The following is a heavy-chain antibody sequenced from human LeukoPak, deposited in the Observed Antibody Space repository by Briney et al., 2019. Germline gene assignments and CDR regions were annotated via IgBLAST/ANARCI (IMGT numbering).Heavy chain of an antibody. Sequence: GGSLRLSCAASGFTFSAYEMNWVRQAPGKGLEPVSYISGSGSSLSYADSVRGRFTISRDNAKNSLFLQMNSLRVEDTAIYYCVRDGRGYCGSTSCRPFDSWGRGTLVTVSS. CDR3: VRDGRGYCGSTSCRPFDS. CDR2: ISGSGSSL. J-gene: IGHJ4*02. D-gene: IGHD2-2*01. V-gene: IGHV3-48*03. CDR1: GFTFSAYE.